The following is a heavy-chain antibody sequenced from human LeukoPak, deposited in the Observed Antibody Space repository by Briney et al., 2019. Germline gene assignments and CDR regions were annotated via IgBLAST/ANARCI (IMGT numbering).Heavy chain of an antibody. CDR3: AKVDTAMVPLYYFDY. J-gene: IGHJ4*02. D-gene: IGHD5-18*01. CDR2: ISGGGGST. V-gene: IGHV3-23*01. CDR1: GFTFSSYA. Sequence: GGSLRLSCAASGFTFSSYAMSWVRQAPGKGLEWVSAISGGGGSTYYADSVKGRFTISRDNSKNTLYLQMNSLRAEDTAVYYCAKVDTAMVPLYYFDYWGQGTLVTVSS.